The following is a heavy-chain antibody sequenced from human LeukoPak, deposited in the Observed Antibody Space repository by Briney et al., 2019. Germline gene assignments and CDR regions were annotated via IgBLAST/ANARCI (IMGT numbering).Heavy chain of an antibody. CDR1: GGSISSYY. CDR2: IYYSGST. CDR3: ARVLTTVITPYYFDY. V-gene: IGHV4-59*01. Sequence: PSETLSLTCTVSGGSISSYYWSWIRQPPGKGLEWIGYIYYSGSTNYNPSLKTRVTISVDTSKNQFSLKLSSVTAADTAVYYCARVLTTVITPYYFDYWGQGTLVTVSS. J-gene: IGHJ4*02. D-gene: IGHD4-23*01.